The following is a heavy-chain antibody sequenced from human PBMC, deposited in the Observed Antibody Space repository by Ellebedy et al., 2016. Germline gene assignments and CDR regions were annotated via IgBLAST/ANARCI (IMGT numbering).Heavy chain of an antibody. CDR2: IIFGTA. CDR1: RGTFSSYA. CDR3: ARAEFRVGYFQH. J-gene: IGHJ1*01. V-gene: IGHV1-69*13. Sequence: SVKVSXKASRGTFSSYAISWVRQVPGQGLEWMGGIIFGTANYAQKFQGRVTITADESTSTAYMELRSLRSDDTAVYYCARAEFRVGYFQHWGQGTLVTVSS. D-gene: IGHD3-10*01.